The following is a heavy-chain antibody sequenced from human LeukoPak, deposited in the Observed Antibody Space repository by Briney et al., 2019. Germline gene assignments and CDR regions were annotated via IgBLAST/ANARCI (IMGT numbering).Heavy chain of an antibody. J-gene: IGHJ5*02. V-gene: IGHV3-48*01. CDR1: GFTFSSYS. CDR3: ARVGITMVRGVISDPLNWFDP. CDR2: ISSSSSTI. D-gene: IGHD3-10*01. Sequence: PGGSLRLSCAASGFTFSSYSMNWVRQAPGKGLEWVSYISSSSSTIYYADSVKGRFTISRDNAKNSLYLQMNSLRAEDTAVYYCARVGITMVRGVISDPLNWFDPWGQGTLVTVSS.